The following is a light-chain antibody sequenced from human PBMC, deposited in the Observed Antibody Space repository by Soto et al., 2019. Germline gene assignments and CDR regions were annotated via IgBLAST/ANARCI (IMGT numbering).Light chain of an antibody. CDR1: SGDIGSYNR. J-gene: IGLJ1*01. V-gene: IGLV2-14*01. Sequence: QSALTQPASVSGSHGQSITISCTGTSGDIGSYNRVSWYQQHPGKAPKLIIYEVTDRPSGVSNRFSGSKSGNTASLTISGLQAEDEAEYYCSSYTNINTRAGVFGTGTKVTVL. CDR3: SSYTNINTRAGV. CDR2: EVT.